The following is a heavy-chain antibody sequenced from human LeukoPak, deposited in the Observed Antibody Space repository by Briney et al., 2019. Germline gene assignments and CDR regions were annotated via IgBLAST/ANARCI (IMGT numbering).Heavy chain of an antibody. J-gene: IGHJ4*02. CDR3: ARGIDSSGWAHDY. CDR1: GGSISSDDYY. D-gene: IGHD6-19*01. CDR2: IYTSGST. V-gene: IGHV4-31*03. Sequence: PSETLSLTCTVSGGSISSDDYYWNWIRQHPGKGLEWIGYIYTSGSTYYNPSLKSRVTISVDTSKNQFSLKLSSVTAADTAVYYCARGIDSSGWAHDYWGQGTLVTVSS.